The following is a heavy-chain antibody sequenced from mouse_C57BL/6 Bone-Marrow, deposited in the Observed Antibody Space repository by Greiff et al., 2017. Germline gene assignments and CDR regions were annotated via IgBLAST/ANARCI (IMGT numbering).Heavy chain of an antibody. D-gene: IGHD2-4*01. CDR3: ARYFDYFLYYAMDY. Sequence: QVQLQQPGTELVKPGASVKLSCKASGYTFTSYWMHWVKQRPGQGLEWIGNINPSNGGTNYNEKFKSKATLTVDKSSSTAFMQLSSLASEDSAVSVCARYFDYFLYYAMDYWGQGTSVTVSS. CDR2: INPSNGGT. J-gene: IGHJ4*01. CDR1: GYTFTSYW. V-gene: IGHV1-53*01.